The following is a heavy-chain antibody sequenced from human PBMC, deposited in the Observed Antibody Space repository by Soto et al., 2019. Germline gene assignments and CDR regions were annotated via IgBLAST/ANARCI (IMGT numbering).Heavy chain of an antibody. CDR3: SRGHYWFDP. CDR2: INPNSGNT. J-gene: IGHJ5*02. CDR1: GYTFTNYD. Sequence: ASVKVSCKASGYTFTNYDITWVRQATGQGLEWMGWINPNSGNTAYAQNFQGRVTMTRDASISTAYMELSSLRSEDTAVYYCSRGHYWFDPWGQGTLVTVSS. V-gene: IGHV1-8*01.